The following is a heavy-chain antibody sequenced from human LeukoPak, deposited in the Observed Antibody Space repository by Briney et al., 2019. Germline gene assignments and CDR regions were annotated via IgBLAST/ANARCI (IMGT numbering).Heavy chain of an antibody. Sequence: GASVKVSCKASGYTFTSYGISWVRQAPGQGLEWMGWISAYNGNTNYAQRLQGRVTMTTDTSTSTAYMELRSLRSDDTAVYYCARDRGIAAAGRETYYYYMDVWGKGTTVTVSS. V-gene: IGHV1-18*01. CDR2: ISAYNGNT. CDR1: GYTFTSYG. J-gene: IGHJ6*03. D-gene: IGHD6-13*01. CDR3: ARDRGIAAAGRETYYYYMDV.